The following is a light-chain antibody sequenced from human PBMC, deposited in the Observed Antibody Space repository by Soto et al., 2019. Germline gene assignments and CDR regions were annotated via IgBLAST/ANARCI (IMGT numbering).Light chain of an antibody. CDR3: SSFTSSFTHV. CDR2: DVN. CDR1: TSDIGGYDY. V-gene: IGLV2-14*03. J-gene: IGLJ1*01. Sequence: QSVLTQPASVSGSPGQSITISCAGTTSDIGGYDYVSWYQQHPGRAPKLMIFDVNSRPSGVSNRFSGSKSGNTASLTISGLRAEDEADYYCSSFTSSFTHVFGTGTKLTVL.